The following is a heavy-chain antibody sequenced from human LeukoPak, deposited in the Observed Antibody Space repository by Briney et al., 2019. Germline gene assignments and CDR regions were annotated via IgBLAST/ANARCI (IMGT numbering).Heavy chain of an antibody. CDR1: GDSVSSNSAA. J-gene: IGHJ4*02. CDR2: TYYRSKWYN. Sequence: SQTLSLTCAISGDSVSSNSAAWNWIRQSPSRGLEWLGRTYYRSKWYNDYAVSVKSRMTINPDTSKNQFSLQLNSVTPEDTAVYYCARDRYDSSGYYQAPTYFDYWGQGTLVTVSS. D-gene: IGHD3-22*01. V-gene: IGHV6-1*01. CDR3: ARDRYDSSGYYQAPTYFDY.